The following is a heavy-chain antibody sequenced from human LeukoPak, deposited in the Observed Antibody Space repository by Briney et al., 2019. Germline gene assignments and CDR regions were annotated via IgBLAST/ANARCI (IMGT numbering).Heavy chain of an antibody. D-gene: IGHD6-13*01. V-gene: IGHV1-69*05. Sequence: ASAKVSCKASGGTFNSNAFHWVRQAPGQGLEWMGGFIPIFGTTKYAQNFQGRVTITTDESTSTAYMELSRLRSEDTAVYYCARGRSGIPAVTYNWFDPWGQGTLVTVSS. J-gene: IGHJ5*02. CDR1: GGTFNSNA. CDR2: FIPIFGTT. CDR3: ARGRSGIPAVTYNWFDP.